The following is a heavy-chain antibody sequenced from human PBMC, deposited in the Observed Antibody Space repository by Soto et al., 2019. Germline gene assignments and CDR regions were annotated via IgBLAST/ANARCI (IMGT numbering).Heavy chain of an antibody. D-gene: IGHD2-15*01. CDR3: ARGDCSGGSCYRPSYYFDY. Sequence: ASVKVSCKASGYTFTSYAMHWVRQAPGQRLEWMGWINAGNGNTKYSQKFQGRVTITRDTSASTAYMELSSLRSEDTAVYYCARGDCSGGSCYRPSYYFDYWGQGTLVTVSS. CDR1: GYTFTSYA. V-gene: IGHV1-3*01. J-gene: IGHJ4*02. CDR2: INAGNGNT.